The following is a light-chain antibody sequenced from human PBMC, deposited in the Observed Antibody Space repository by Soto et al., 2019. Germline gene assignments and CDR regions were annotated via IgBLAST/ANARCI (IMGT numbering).Light chain of an antibody. CDR2: DAS. CDR1: QTVNTN. CDR3: QQYVSSPLT. Sequence: EILMTQSPATLSVSPGERATLSCRASQTVNTNVAWYQQKPGQAPRLLLYDASTRATDVPPRFSGSGSGTDFTLTISRLEPEDFAVYYCQQYVSSPLTFGGGTKVDIK. J-gene: IGKJ4*01. V-gene: IGKV3-15*01.